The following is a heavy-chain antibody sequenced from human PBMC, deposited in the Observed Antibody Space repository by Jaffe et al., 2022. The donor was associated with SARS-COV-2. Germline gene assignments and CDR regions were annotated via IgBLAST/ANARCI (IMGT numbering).Heavy chain of an antibody. Sequence: EVLLVESGGGLVQPGGSLRLSCAASGFTVSSNFMNWVRQAPGKGLEWVSVIYSGGTTYYSDSVKGRFTISTHNSKNTLYLQINSLRTEDTAVYYCATSLAGTNLLRYAMDVWGQGTTVTVSS. CDR3: ATSLAGTNLLRYAMDV. J-gene: IGHJ6*02. D-gene: IGHD6-13*01. CDR2: IYSGGTT. CDR1: GFTVSSNF. V-gene: IGHV3-53*04.